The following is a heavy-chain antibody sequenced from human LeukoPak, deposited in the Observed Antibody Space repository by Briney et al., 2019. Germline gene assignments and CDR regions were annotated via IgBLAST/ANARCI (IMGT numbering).Heavy chain of an antibody. Sequence: GGSLRLSCAASGFTFSSYGMHWVRQAPGKGLEWVAVISYDGSNKYYADSVKGRFTISRDNSKNTLYLQMNSLRAEDTAVYYCAKDSTALAAAGTWRGDGMDVWGQGTTVTVSS. J-gene: IGHJ6*02. CDR2: ISYDGSNK. CDR1: GFTFSSYG. V-gene: IGHV3-30*18. CDR3: AKDSTALAAAGTWRGDGMDV. D-gene: IGHD6-13*01.